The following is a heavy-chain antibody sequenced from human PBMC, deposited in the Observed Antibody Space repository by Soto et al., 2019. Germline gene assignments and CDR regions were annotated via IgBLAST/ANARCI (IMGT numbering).Heavy chain of an antibody. CDR1: GGTFSSYA. CDR3: ARGFGGGAIDY. V-gene: IGHV1-69*06. CDR2: IIPIFGTA. J-gene: IGHJ4*02. D-gene: IGHD3-16*01. Sequence: GASVKVSRKASGGTFSSYAISWVRQAPGQGLEWMGGIIPIFGTANYAQKFQGRVTITADKSTSTAYMELSSLRSEDTAVYYCARGFGGGAIDYWGQGTLVTVSS.